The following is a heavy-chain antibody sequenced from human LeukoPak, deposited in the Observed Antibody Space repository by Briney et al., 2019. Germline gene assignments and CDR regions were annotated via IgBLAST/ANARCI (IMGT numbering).Heavy chain of an antibody. D-gene: IGHD6-6*01. CDR3: SKVGQLVFDY. J-gene: IGHJ4*02. V-gene: IGHV1-46*03. CDR1: GYTFTNDY. CDR2: ISPGEGTT. Sequence: GASLKVSCKTSGYTFTNDYMHWVRQAPGQGLEWMGVISPGEGTTKYAQKFQGRVTMTRDTSTSTLYMELSSLRSEDTAMYYCSKVGQLVFDYWGQGTLVTVSS.